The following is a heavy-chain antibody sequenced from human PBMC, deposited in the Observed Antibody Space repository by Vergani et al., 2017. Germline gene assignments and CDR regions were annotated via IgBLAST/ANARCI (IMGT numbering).Heavy chain of an antibody. V-gene: IGHV1-18*04. CDR1: GYTFTSYG. Sequence: QVQLVQSGAEVKKPGASVKVSCKASGYTFTSYGISWVRQAPGQGLEWMGWISAYNGNTNYAQKLQGRVTMTTDTSTSTAYMELSRLRSDDTAVYYCATEPLGPPRWELHYWGQGTLVTVSS. D-gene: IGHD1-26*01. J-gene: IGHJ4*02. CDR3: ATEPLGPPRWELHY. CDR2: ISAYNGNT.